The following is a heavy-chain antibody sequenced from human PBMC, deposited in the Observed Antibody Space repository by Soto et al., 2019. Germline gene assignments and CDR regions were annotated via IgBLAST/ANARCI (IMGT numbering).Heavy chain of an antibody. CDR1: GFTFSSYA. Sequence: PGGSLRLSRASSGFTFSSYAMICVCQAPGKGLECVSFIWDSTTIKFYADSVKGRFTISRDNSKNTLYLQMNSLRAEDTAVYYCARDGYCSGGSCYSVPVFDYRGQGTLVTVSA. V-gene: IGHV3-48*01. CDR3: ARDGYCSGGSCYSVPVFDY. J-gene: IGHJ4*02. CDR2: IWDSTTIK. D-gene: IGHD2-15*01.